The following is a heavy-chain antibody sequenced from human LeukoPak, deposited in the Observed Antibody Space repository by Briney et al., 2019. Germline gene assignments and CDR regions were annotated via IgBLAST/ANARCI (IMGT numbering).Heavy chain of an antibody. D-gene: IGHD3-22*01. CDR3: ARAENYYDSSGYYY. J-gene: IGHJ4*02. CDR1: GGTFTSYA. CDR2: IIPIFGTA. V-gene: IGHV1-69*05. Sequence: SVKVSCKASGGTFTSYAISWVRQAPGQGLEWMGGIIPIFGTANYAQKFQGRVTITTDESTSTAYMELSSLRSEDTAVYYCARAENYYDSSGYYYWGQGTLVTVSS.